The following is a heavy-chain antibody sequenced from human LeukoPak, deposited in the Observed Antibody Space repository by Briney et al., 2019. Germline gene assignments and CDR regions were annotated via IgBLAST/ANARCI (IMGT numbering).Heavy chain of an antibody. CDR2: ISGSAGNI. D-gene: IGHD5-12*01. Sequence: GGSLRLSCAASGFTFSTYSMTWVRQAPGKGLEWVSSISGSAGNIYYADSVKGRFTISRYDSQNTLYLQMNSQRAEDTALYYCAKVGDSLATMDYWGQGTLVTVSS. CDR1: GFTFSTYS. V-gene: IGHV3-23*01. CDR3: AKVGDSLATMDY. J-gene: IGHJ4*02.